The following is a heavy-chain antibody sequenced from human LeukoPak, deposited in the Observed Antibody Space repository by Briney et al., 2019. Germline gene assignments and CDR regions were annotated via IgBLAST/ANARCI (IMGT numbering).Heavy chain of an antibody. CDR3: ARRSSSSGAKGSYYYYMDV. J-gene: IGHJ6*03. CDR1: GYTFTSYD. D-gene: IGHD3-22*01. Sequence: VSVKVSCKASGYTFTSYDINWVRQVTGQGLEWMGWMNPNSGNTGYAQKFQGRVTMTRNTSISTAYMELSSLRSEDTAVYYCARRSSSSGAKGSYYYYMDVWGKGTTVTVSS. V-gene: IGHV1-8*01. CDR2: MNPNSGNT.